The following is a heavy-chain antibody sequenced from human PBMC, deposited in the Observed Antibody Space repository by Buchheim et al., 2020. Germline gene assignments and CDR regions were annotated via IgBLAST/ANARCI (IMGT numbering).Heavy chain of an antibody. CDR2: IYYSGST. D-gene: IGHD6-19*01. J-gene: IGHJ4*02. CDR1: GGSISSYY. V-gene: IGHV4-59*08. Sequence: QVQLQESGPGLVKPSETLSLTCTVSGGSISSYYWSWIRQPPGKGLEWIGYIYYSGSTNYNPSLKSRVTISVDTSKNQFSLKLSSVTAADTAVNYCARHQVSGWYYFDYWGQGTL. CDR3: ARHQVSGWYYFDY.